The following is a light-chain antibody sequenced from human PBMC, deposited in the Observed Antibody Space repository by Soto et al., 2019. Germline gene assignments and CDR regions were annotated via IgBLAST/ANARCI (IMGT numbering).Light chain of an antibody. CDR3: QQSYSSPLT. Sequence: DIQMTQPPSSNSASIGHRVTITCLASKSISTYLVWCQQKPGKAPKPLIYAASTLQTGVPSRFSGRGSGTDFTLTISSLQPEDFATYYCQQSYSSPLTFGGGTKVDIK. J-gene: IGKJ4*01. CDR1: KSISTY. V-gene: IGKV1-39*01. CDR2: AAS.